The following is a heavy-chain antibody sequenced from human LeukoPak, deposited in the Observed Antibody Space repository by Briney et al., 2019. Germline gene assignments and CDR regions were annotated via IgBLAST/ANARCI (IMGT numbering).Heavy chain of an antibody. CDR2: IYYSGSS. CDR3: ARGRYYFDY. Sequence: SETLSLTCTVSGGYISSYYWSWIRQPPGKGLEWIGYIYYSGSSNYNPSLKSRVTISVDTSKNQISLKLSSVTAADTAVYYCARGRYYFDYWGQGTLVTVSS. J-gene: IGHJ4*02. CDR1: GGYISSYY. V-gene: IGHV4-59*01.